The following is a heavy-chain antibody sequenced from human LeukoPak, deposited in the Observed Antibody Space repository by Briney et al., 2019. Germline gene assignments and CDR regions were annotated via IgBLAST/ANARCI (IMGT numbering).Heavy chain of an antibody. CDR2: ISSSSNI. CDR1: GFTFSSYS. J-gene: IGHJ4*02. V-gene: IGHV3-48*04. Sequence: GGSLRLSCAASGFTFSSYSMNWVRQAPGKGLEWVSYISSSSNIYYADSVKGRFTISRDNAKNSLFLQMNSLRAEDTAVYFCARSGAWYYFDYWGQGTLVTVSS. CDR3: ARSGAWYYFDY. D-gene: IGHD6-19*01.